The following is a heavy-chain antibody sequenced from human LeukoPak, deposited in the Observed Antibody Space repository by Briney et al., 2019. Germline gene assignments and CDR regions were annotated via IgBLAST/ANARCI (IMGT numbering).Heavy chain of an antibody. CDR1: GFTFDDYG. CDR3: ARDTSIAARTLPGY. V-gene: IGHV3-20*04. J-gene: IGHJ4*02. D-gene: IGHD6-6*01. Sequence: PGGSLRHACAASGFTFDDYGMSWVRQAPGKGLEWVSGINWNGGSTGYADSVKGRFTISRDNAKNSLYLQMNSLRAEDTALYYCARDTSIAARTLPGYWGQGTLVTVSS. CDR2: INWNGGST.